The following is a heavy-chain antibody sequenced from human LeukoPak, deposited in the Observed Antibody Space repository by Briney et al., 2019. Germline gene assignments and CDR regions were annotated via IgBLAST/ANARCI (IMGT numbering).Heavy chain of an antibody. CDR3: ARVLSPTRTYDFDY. CDR1: GFTFSSYY. J-gene: IGHJ4*01. CDR2: ISGSGSTI. D-gene: IGHD1-26*01. V-gene: IGHV3-48*01. Sequence: PGGSLSRSRAATGFTFSSYYMNGGRQAPGKGLERASYISGSGSTIYYADSVKGRFTISRDNAKNSLYLQMISLRAEYTSVYYCARVLSPTRTYDFDYWGHGTLVTVSS.